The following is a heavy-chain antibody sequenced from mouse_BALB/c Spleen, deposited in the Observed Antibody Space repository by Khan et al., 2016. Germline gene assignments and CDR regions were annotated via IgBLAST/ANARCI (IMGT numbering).Heavy chain of an antibody. CDR3: TRLGYYGATDY. CDR2: INPDSSTI. CDR1: GFDFSRYW. Sequence: EVKLLESGGGLVQPGGSLKLSCAASGFDFSRYWMSWVRQAPGKGLEWIGEINPDSSTINYTPSLKDKFIISIDNAKNTLYLQMSKVRSEDTALYCCTRLGYYGATDYWGQGTSVTVAS. V-gene: IGHV4-1*02. J-gene: IGHJ4*01. D-gene: IGHD1-1*01.